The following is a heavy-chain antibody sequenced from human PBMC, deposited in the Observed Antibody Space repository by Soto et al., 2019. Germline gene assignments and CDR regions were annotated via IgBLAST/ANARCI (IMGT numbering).Heavy chain of an antibody. J-gene: IGHJ6*03. CDR1: GYTFTSYA. V-gene: IGHV1-3*01. Sequence: QVQLVQSGAEVKKPGASVKVSCKASGYTFTSYAMHWVRQAPGQRLEWMGWINAGNGNTKYSQKFQGRVTITRDTSASTAYMELSSLISEDTAVYYCARVAVAGNYYYYMDVWGKGTTVTVSS. CDR3: ARVAVAGNYYYYMDV. CDR2: INAGNGNT. D-gene: IGHD6-19*01.